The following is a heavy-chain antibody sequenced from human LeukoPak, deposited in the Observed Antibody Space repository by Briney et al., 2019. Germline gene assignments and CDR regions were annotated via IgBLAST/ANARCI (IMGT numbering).Heavy chain of an antibody. V-gene: IGHV3-48*01. Sequence: GGSLRLSCAASGFTFSTYAMKWVRQAPGKGLEWISYISSSTNTIYYADSLKGRFTISRDNAKNSLYLQMNSLGAEDTAVYYCAREKYGDYVSDYWGQGTLVTVSS. D-gene: IGHD4-17*01. CDR3: AREKYGDYVSDY. CDR2: ISSSTNTI. J-gene: IGHJ4*02. CDR1: GFTFSTYA.